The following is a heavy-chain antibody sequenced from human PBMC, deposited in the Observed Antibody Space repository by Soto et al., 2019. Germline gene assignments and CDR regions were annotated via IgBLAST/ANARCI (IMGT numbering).Heavy chain of an antibody. Sequence: PGGSLRLSCAASGFTFSSYGMHWVRQAPGKGLEWVAVISYDGSNKYYADSVKGRFTISRDNSKNTLYLQMNSLRAEDTAVYYCAKSRGSGNNGMDVWGQGTTVTVS. CDR2: ISYDGSNK. D-gene: IGHD3-10*01. V-gene: IGHV3-30*18. J-gene: IGHJ6*02. CDR3: AKSRGSGNNGMDV. CDR1: GFTFSSYG.